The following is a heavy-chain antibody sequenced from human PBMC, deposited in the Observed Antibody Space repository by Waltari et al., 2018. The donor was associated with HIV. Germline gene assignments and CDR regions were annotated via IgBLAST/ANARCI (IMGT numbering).Heavy chain of an antibody. CDR3: ARDISSGWYYLRF. CDR2: LDPKTGGP. Sequence: QVQLVQSGAEVKKTGASVKLSCKASGYTFTDYYVHWVRQAPGQGLEWMGWLDPKTGGPNYARKFQARVTMTRDTSISTAYMELDRLTSDDTAVYYCARDISSGWYYLRFWGQGTLLTVSS. CDR1: GYTFTDYY. J-gene: IGHJ4*02. D-gene: IGHD6-19*01. V-gene: IGHV1-2*02.